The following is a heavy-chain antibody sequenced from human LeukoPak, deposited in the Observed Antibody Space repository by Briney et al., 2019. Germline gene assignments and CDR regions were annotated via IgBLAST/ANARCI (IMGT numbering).Heavy chain of an antibody. V-gene: IGHV4-34*01. CDR3: ARLRFLEWLLLGY. Sequence: SETLSLTCAVYGGSFSGYYWSWIRQPPGKGLEWIGEINHSGSTNYNPSLKSRVTISVDTSKNQFSLKLSSVTAADTAVYYCARLRFLEWLLLGYWGQGTLVTVSS. CDR1: GGSFSGYY. D-gene: IGHD3-3*01. CDR2: INHSGST. J-gene: IGHJ4*02.